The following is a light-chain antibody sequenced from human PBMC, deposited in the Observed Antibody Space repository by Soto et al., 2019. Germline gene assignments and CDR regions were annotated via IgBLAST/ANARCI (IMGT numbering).Light chain of an antibody. J-gene: IGKJ1*01. Sequence: SAFTLSTAVRERVSITCAASQSIITSLAWYQQKPGRAPKLLIFGASTLQSGVPSRFSGSGSGTDFTLTISSLQPEDFATYFCQKLNAYPPWTFGQGTKVDI. CDR2: GAS. CDR1: QSIITS. CDR3: QKLNAYPPWT. V-gene: IGKV1-5*01.